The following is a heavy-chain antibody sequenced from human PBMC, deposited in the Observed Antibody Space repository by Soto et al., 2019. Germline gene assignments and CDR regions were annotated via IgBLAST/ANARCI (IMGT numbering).Heavy chain of an antibody. CDR2: MNPNSGKT. Sequence: QVQLVQSGAEVKKPGASVKVSCKASGYTFTSNDINWVRQATGQGLEWMGWMNPNSGKTVYAQKFQGRVTMTRNTSISTAYMDLSSLISEDTAVYCCASCLLAYCTSGICRSWRFDPWGQGTLVTVSS. CDR3: ASCLLAYCTSGICRSWRFDP. J-gene: IGHJ5*02. V-gene: IGHV1-8*01. D-gene: IGHD2-8*01. CDR1: GYTFTSND.